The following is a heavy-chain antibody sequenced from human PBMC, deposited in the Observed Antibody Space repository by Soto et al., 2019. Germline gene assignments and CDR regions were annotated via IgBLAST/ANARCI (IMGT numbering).Heavy chain of an antibody. V-gene: IGHV3-23*01. CDR2: ISGSGATT. CDR1: GFTFSSYA. Sequence: PGGSLRLFCAASGFTFSSYAMTRLRHAPGKGLEWVSGISGSGATTSYADSVKVRFTVSRDNSKNTLYLQMNSLRVEDTAVYYCAKLRYFDWSSYNWFEYWGQGT. CDR3: AKLRYFDWSSYNWFEY. D-gene: IGHD3-9*01. J-gene: IGHJ5*01.